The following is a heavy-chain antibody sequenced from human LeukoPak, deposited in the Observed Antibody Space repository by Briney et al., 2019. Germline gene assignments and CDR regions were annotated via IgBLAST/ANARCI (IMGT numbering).Heavy chain of an antibody. V-gene: IGHV4-34*01. CDR3: ARVGYYGSGSHDY. CDR2: INHSGST. J-gene: IGHJ4*02. CDR1: GGSFSGYY. Sequence: SETLSLTCAVYGGSFSGYYWSWIRQPPGKGLEWIGEINHSGSTNYNPSLKSRVTISVDTSKNQFSPKLSSVTAADTAVYYCARVGYYGSGSHDYWGQGTLVTVSS. D-gene: IGHD3-10*01.